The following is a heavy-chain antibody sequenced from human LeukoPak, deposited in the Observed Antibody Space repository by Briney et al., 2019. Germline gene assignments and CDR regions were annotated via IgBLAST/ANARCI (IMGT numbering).Heavy chain of an antibody. V-gene: IGHV4-61*02. CDR3: AREIYGDYGAFDY. Sequence: SETLSLTCTVSGGSISSGSYYWSWIRQPAGKGLEWIGRIYTSGSTNCNPSLKSRVTISVDTSKNQFSLKLSFVTTADTAVYYCAREIYGDYGAFDYWGQGTLVTVSS. J-gene: IGHJ4*02. CDR1: GGSISSGSYY. CDR2: IYTSGST. D-gene: IGHD4-17*01.